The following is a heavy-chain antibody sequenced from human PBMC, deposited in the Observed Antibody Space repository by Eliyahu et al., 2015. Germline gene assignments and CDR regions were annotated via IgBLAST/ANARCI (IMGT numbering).Heavy chain of an antibody. CDR1: SGSISIDTYY. V-gene: IGHV4-39*01. D-gene: IGHD6-19*01. CDR2: VYYTGST. J-gene: IGHJ4*02. Sequence: QLQLQESGPGLVKPSETLSLTCTVXSGSISIDTYYWDWIRQPPGKGLEWIGSVYYTGSTYYKPSLRSRVAISVDTSKDQFSLKLSSVTAADTAVYYCGRASTSGWHLDSWGQGTLVTVSS. CDR3: GRASTSGWHLDS.